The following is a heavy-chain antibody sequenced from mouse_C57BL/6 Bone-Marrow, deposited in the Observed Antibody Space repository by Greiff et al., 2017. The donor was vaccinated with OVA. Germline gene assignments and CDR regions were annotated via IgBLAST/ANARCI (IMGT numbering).Heavy chain of an antibody. D-gene: IGHD2-1*01. Sequence: VKLMESGAELVKPGASVKLSCKASGYTFTEYTIHWVKQRPGQGLEWIGWFYPGSGSIKYNEKFKDKATLTADKSSSTVYMELRSLTSEDSAVYFCSSHEVYYGNSFALDYWGQGTSVTVSS. CDR2: FYPGSGSI. CDR1: GYTFTEYT. J-gene: IGHJ4*01. CDR3: SSHEVYYGNSFALDY. V-gene: IGHV1-62-2*01.